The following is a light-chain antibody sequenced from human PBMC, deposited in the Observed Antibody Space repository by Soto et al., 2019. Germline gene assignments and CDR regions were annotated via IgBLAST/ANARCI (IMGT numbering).Light chain of an antibody. Sequence: EVVLTQSPGTLSLSPGERATLSCRASQSVSNNYLAWYQQKPGQAPRLLIYGASTRATGVPDRFSGSGSGTEFTLTISRLEPEYFVVFYCQQYSSSPRTFGQGTRVEVK. V-gene: IGKV3-20*01. CDR3: QQYSSSPRT. CDR1: QSVSNNY. CDR2: GAS. J-gene: IGKJ1*01.